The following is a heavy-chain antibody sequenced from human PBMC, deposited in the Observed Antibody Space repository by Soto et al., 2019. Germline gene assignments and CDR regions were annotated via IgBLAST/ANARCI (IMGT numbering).Heavy chain of an antibody. V-gene: IGHV1-46*01. CDR3: ARDLAAGDY. CDR1: GYTFINYY. D-gene: IGHD6-13*01. Sequence: QVQLVQSGAEVKKPGASVKLSCKASGYTFINYYIHWVREAPGQGLEWMGIFNPTSGSTNYAQKFQGRVTLTMDTSTRTVYMELRSLRFDETAVYYCARDLAAGDYWGQGTLVTVSS. CDR2: FNPTSGST. J-gene: IGHJ4*02.